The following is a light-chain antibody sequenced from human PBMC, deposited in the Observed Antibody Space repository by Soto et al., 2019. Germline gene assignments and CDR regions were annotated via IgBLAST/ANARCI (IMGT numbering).Light chain of an antibody. CDR2: GNT. CDR1: DSNIGAGYD. Sequence: QSVLTQTPSVSGAPGQTITISCTGTDSNIGAGYDVHWYQHLPGRAPKLLIFGNTHRPSWVPDRFSGSKSGTSASLAITGLQPEDEADYYCQSFDNSLSGFYVFGSGTKVTVL. J-gene: IGLJ1*01. V-gene: IGLV1-40*01. CDR3: QSFDNSLSGFYV.